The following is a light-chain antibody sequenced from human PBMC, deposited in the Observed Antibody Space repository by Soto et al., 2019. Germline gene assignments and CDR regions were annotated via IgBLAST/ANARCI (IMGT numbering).Light chain of an antibody. CDR2: EAS. CDR1: QTVRSS. J-gene: IGKJ4*01. V-gene: IGKV3-11*01. Sequence: EIVLTQSPATLSLSPGERVTLSCRASQTVRSSLAWYQQKPGQAPRLIIYEASNRATGIPARFSGSGSGTDFTLTISSLEPEDFAVYYCQQHLGWPLTFGGGTKVEI. CDR3: QQHLGWPLT.